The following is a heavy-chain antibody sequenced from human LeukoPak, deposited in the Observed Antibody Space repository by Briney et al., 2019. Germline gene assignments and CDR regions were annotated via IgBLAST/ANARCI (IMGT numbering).Heavy chain of an antibody. CDR2: INSDGSGT. CDR1: GFTFSRYW. V-gene: IGHV3-74*01. CDR3: ARVLYFDSRGSPGDY. J-gene: IGHJ4*02. Sequence: PGGSLRLSCAVSGFTFSRYWMHWVRQAPGKGLVWVSLINSDGSGTTYADSVKGRFTISRDNAKDTLYLQMHSLRAEDTAVYYCARVLYFDSRGSPGDYWGQGTLVTVSS. D-gene: IGHD3-22*01.